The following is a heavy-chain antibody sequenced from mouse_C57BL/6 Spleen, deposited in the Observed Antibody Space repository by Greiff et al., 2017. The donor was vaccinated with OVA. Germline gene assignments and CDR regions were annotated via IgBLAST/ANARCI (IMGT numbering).Heavy chain of an antibody. Sequence: VQLQQSGAELVRPGASVTLSCKASGYTFTDYEMHWVKQTPVHGLEWIGAIVPETGGTASNQKFKGKAILTADKSSSAAYMELLSLTSEDSAVYDSTIGTGQRGLDYWGQGTTVTGSS. CDR2: IVPETGGT. CDR3: TIGTGQRGLDY. D-gene: IGHD3-2*02. V-gene: IGHV1-15*01. J-gene: IGHJ2*01. CDR1: GYTFTDYE.